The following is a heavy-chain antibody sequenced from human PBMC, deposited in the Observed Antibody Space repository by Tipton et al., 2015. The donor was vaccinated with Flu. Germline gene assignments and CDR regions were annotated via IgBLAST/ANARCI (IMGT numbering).Heavy chain of an antibody. CDR3: SRLADVLTGSNWFDP. V-gene: IGHV4-31*03. J-gene: IGHJ5*02. CDR2: IHYSGRT. CDR1: GCSISSIGYY. D-gene: IGHD3-9*01. Sequence: LRLSCNVSGCSISSIGYYWSWIRQHQGKGLEWIGHIHYSGRTDYNPSLQSRVAISLDKYENHFSLRLDSVTAADTAVYFCSRLADVLTGSNWFDPWGPGVLVTVSS.